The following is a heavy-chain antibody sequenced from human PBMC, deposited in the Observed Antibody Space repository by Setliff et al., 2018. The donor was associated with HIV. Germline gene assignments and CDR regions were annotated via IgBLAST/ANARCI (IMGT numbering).Heavy chain of an antibody. CDR3: ARAATPNWGYHYYYYMDV. V-gene: IGHV1-18*01. Sequence: ASVKVSCKASGYTFTSYGISWVRQTPGQGLEWMGWISAYNGNTNYAQKLQGRVTMTTDTSTSTAYMELRSLRSDDTAVYYCARAATPNWGYHYYYYMDVWGKGTTVTVSS. CDR2: ISAYNGNT. D-gene: IGHD7-27*01. J-gene: IGHJ6*03. CDR1: GYTFTSYG.